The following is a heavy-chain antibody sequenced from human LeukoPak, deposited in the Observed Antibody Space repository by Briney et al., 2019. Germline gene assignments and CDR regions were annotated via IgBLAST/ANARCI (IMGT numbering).Heavy chain of an antibody. J-gene: IGHJ4*02. Sequence: PGGSLRLSCAASGFTFSSCAMSWVRQAPGKGLEWVSAISGSGGSTYYADSVKGRFTISRDNSKNTLYLQMNSLRAEDTAVYYCAKDRGSYSVFAYFDYWGQGTLVTVSS. CDR1: GFTFSSCA. D-gene: IGHD1-26*01. CDR2: ISGSGGST. CDR3: AKDRGSYSVFAYFDY. V-gene: IGHV3-23*01.